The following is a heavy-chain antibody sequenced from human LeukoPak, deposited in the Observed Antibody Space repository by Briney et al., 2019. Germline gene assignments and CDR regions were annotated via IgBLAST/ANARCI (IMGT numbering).Heavy chain of an antibody. CDR3: ADYSGSSHST. D-gene: IGHD1-26*01. Sequence: KPSQTLSLTCTVSGGSISSGGYYWSWIRQPPGKGLEWVGYIYHSGSTYYNPSLKSRATISVDRSKNQFSLKLSSVTAADTAVYYCADYSGSSHSTWGQGTLVTVSS. J-gene: IGHJ5*02. CDR1: GGSISSGGYY. CDR2: IYHSGST. V-gene: IGHV4-30-2*01.